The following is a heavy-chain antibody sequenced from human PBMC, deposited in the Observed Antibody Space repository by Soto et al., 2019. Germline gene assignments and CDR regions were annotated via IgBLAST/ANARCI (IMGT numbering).Heavy chain of an antibody. V-gene: IGHV3-48*03. D-gene: IGHD2-21*01. CDR2: ISSSGSTI. CDR1: GFPFSSYE. CDR3: ASLGVFFLDY. Sequence: GGSLRLSCSASGFPFSSYEMNWVRQAPGKGLEWVSYISSSGSTIYYADSVKGRFTISRDNAKNSLYLQMNSLRAEDTAVYYCASLGVFFLDYWGQGTLVTVSS. J-gene: IGHJ4*02.